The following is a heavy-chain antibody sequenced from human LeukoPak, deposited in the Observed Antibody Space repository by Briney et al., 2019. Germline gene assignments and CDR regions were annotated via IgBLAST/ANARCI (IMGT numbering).Heavy chain of an antibody. V-gene: IGHV4-39*01. CDR2: IYYSGST. Sequence: SETLSLTCTVSGGSISSSSYYWGWIRQPPGKGLEWIGSIYYSGSTYYNPSLKSRVTISVDTSKNQFSLKLSSVTAADTAVYYCARRGWGGRDTDHWGQGTLVTVSS. CDR3: ARRGWGGRDTDH. J-gene: IGHJ4*02. CDR1: GGSISSSSYY. D-gene: IGHD3-10*01.